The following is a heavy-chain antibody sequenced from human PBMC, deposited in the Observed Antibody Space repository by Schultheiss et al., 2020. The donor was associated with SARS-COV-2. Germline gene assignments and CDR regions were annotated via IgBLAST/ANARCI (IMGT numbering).Heavy chain of an antibody. CDR1: GGSFSGYY. V-gene: IGHV4-59*08. CDR3: ARRNDYSNYGFDY. D-gene: IGHD4-11*01. CDR2: IYYSGST. Sequence: SETLSLTCAVYGGSFSGYYWSWIRQPPGKGLEWIGYIYYSGSTYYNPSLKSRVTISVDTSKNQFSLKLSSVTAADKSVYYCARRNDYSNYGFDYWGQGTLVTGSS. J-gene: IGHJ4*02.